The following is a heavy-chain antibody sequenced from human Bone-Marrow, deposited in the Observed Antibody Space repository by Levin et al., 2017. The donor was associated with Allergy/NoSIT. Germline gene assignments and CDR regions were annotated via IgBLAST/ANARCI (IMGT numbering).Heavy chain of an antibody. CDR3: ARGIIGDVRVAHKEAFDI. J-gene: IGHJ3*02. CDR2: ISGSDDST. D-gene: IGHD2/OR15-2a*01. V-gene: IGHV3-23*01. Sequence: GESLKISCAASGFIFSSSAMSWVRQAPGKGLEWVSSISGSDDSTYYTDSVKGRLTISRDNSKNTIYLQMNSLRAADTAVYYCARGIIGDVRVAHKEAFDIWGQGTMVTVSS. CDR1: GFIFSSSA.